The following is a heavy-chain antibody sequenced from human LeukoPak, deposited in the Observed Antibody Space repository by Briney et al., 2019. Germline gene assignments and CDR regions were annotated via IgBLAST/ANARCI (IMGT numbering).Heavy chain of an antibody. CDR2: IRYDGSNK. CDR3: ARDNATTVTTGFLDY. CDR1: GFTFSSYG. J-gene: IGHJ4*02. D-gene: IGHD4-17*01. V-gene: IGHV3-30*02. Sequence: SGGSLRLSCAASGFTFSSYGMHWVRQAPGKGLEWVAFIRYDGSNKYYADSVKGRFTISRDNSKNTLYLQMNSLRAEDTAVYYCARDNATTVTTGFLDYWGQGTLVTVSS.